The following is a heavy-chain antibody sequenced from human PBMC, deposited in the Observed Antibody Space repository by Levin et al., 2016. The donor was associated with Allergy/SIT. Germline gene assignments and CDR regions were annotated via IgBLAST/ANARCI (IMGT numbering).Heavy chain of an antibody. Sequence: SLKISCAASGFTFDDYAMHWVRQAPGKGLEWVSGISWNSGSIGYADSVKGRFTISRDDSKNTLFLQMNSLKSEDTAVYYCTTNFLFQPTRQWELLVFDSWGQGTLVTVSP. CDR3: TTNFLFQPTRQWELLVFDS. CDR2: ISWNSGSI. J-gene: IGHJ4*02. CDR1: GFTFDDYA. V-gene: IGHV3-9*01. D-gene: IGHD1-26*01.